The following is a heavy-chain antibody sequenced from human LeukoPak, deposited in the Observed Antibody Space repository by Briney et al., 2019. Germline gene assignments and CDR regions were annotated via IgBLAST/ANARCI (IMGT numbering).Heavy chain of an antibody. J-gene: IGHJ6*02. V-gene: IGHV3-11*01. CDR2: ISSSGSTI. D-gene: IGHD5-12*01. Sequence: LSLTCTVSGYSISSDYYMNWIRQAPGKGLEWVSYISSSGSTIYYADSVKGRFTISRDNAKNSLYLQMNSLRAEDTALYYCAKDISKVATTPSVWGQGTTVTVSS. CDR1: GYSISSDYY. CDR3: AKDISKVATTPSV.